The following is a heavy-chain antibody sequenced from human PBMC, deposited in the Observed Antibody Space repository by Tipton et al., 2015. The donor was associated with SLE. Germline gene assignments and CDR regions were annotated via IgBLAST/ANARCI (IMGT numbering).Heavy chain of an antibody. CDR1: GDSISNGDDY. D-gene: IGHD2-21*01. J-gene: IGHJ5*02. CDR2: IYYGGGT. V-gene: IGHV4-31*03. Sequence: TLSLTCTVSGDSISNGDDYWSWIRQPPGKGLEWIGNIYYGGGTYYNPSLESRVTISLDTSKNQFSLKLSSVTAADTAVYYCARVQACEGFDPWGQGTLVTVSS. CDR3: ARVQACEGFDP.